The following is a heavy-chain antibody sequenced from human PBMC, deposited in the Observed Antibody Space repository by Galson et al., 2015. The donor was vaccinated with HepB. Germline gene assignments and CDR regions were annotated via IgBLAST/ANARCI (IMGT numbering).Heavy chain of an antibody. D-gene: IGHD6-6*01. CDR1: GFSLSTSGMC. CDR3: ARTVKEYSSSYYFDY. J-gene: IGHJ4*02. Sequence: PALVKPTQTLTLTCTFSGFSLSTSGMCVSWIRQPPGKALEWLARIDWDDDKYYSTSLKTRLTISKDTSKNQVVLTMTNMDPVDTATYYCARTVKEYSSSYYFDYWGQGTLVTVSS. CDR2: IDWDDDK. V-gene: IGHV2-70*11.